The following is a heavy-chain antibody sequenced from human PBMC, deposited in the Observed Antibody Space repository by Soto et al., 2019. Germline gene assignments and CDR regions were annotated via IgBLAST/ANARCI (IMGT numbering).Heavy chain of an antibody. D-gene: IGHD5-18*01. V-gene: IGHV1-18*04. CDR3: ARDTVDTAMVTGYYGMDV. CDR2: ISAYNGNT. J-gene: IGHJ6*02. CDR1: GYTFTSYG. Sequence: ASVKVSCKASGYTFTSYGISWARQAPGQGLEWMGWISAYNGNTNYAQKLQGRVTMTTDTSTSTAYMELRSLRSDDTAVYYCARDTVDTAMVTGYYGMDVWGQGTTVTVSS.